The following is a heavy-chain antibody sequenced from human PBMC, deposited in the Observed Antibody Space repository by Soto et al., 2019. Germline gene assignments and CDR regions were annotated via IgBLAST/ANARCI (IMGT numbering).Heavy chain of an antibody. J-gene: IGHJ5*02. D-gene: IGHD4-4*01. V-gene: IGHV5-51*01. CDR2: IDVSDSDT. Sequence: GELMKISCKTGGYSLTTYWFAWVRHMPGKGLEWMGIIDVSDSDTKCSLSVQGHFTIAADKPVKTAYLQWSSLKSSDTSIYYCATTFDYNGYFDPWGQGTQVTVSS. CDR3: ATTFDYNGYFDP. CDR1: GYSLTTYW.